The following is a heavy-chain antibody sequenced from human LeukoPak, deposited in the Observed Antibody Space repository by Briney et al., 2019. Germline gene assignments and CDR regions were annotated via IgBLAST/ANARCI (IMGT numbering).Heavy chain of an antibody. CDR3: ARRGFCSGGSCFSAHFDF. V-gene: IGHV5-51*01. D-gene: IGHD2-15*01. CDR2: VYPGDSDT. Sequence: GESLHCSIQGSGYTFTHYWSAWVLQMPGKGLEWMGIVYPGDSDTRYSPSFQGQVTISADKSINTAYLQWSSLKASDTAMYYCARRGFCSGGSCFSAHFDFWGQETILTVSS. J-gene: IGHJ4*02. CDR1: GYTFTHYW.